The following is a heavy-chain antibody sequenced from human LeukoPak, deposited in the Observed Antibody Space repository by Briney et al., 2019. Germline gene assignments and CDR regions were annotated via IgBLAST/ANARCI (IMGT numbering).Heavy chain of an antibody. CDR2: IRYDGSNK. J-gene: IGHJ4*02. CDR3: AKVRGEQWLGHFDY. CDR1: GFTFSSYG. V-gene: IGHV3-30*02. D-gene: IGHD6-19*01. Sequence: GGSLRLSCAASGFTFSSYGMHWVRQAPGKGLKWVAFIRYDGSNKYYADSVKGRFTISRDNSKNTLYLQMNSLRAEDTAVYYCAKVRGEQWLGHFDYWGQGTLVTVSS.